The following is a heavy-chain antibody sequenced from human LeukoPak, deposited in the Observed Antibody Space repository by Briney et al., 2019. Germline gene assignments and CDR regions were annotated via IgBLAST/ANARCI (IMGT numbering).Heavy chain of an antibody. D-gene: IGHD3-22*01. CDR2: IYHSGST. Sequence: PSETLSLTCAVSGGSISSSNWWSWVRQPPGKGLEWIGEIYHSGSTNYNPSLKSRVTISVDKSKNQFSLKLSSVTTADTAVYYCARDLTSTTIVVNPTGAFDIRGQGTMVTVSS. CDR1: GGSISSSNW. V-gene: IGHV4-4*02. J-gene: IGHJ3*02. CDR3: ARDLTSTTIVVNPTGAFDI.